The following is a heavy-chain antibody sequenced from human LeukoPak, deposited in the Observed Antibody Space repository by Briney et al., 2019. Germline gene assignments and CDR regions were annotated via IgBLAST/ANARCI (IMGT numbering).Heavy chain of an antibody. V-gene: IGHV3-30-3*01. CDR1: GFTFSSYW. CDR3: ARVSKNGWPPRPYCSSTSCWEGWFDP. J-gene: IGHJ5*02. D-gene: IGHD2-2*01. CDR2: ISYDGSNK. Sequence: PGGSLRLSCAASGFTFSSYWMSWVRQAPGKGLEWVAVISYDGSNKYYADSVKGRFTISRYNSKNTLYLQMNSLRAEDTAVYYCARVSKNGWPPRPYCSSTSCWEGWFDPWGQGTLVTVSS.